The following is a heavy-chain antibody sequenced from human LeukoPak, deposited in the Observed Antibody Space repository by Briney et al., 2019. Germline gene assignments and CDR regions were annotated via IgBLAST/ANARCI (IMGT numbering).Heavy chain of an antibody. CDR3: ARVYCSSTSCSYYYYGMDV. CDR2: INPSGGST. CDR1: GYTFTSYY. D-gene: IGHD2-2*01. J-gene: IGHJ6*02. Sequence: GASVKVSCKASGYTFTSYYMHWVRQAPGQGLEWMGIINPSGGSTSYAQKFQGRVTMTRDTSTSTVYMELSSLRSEDTAVYYCARVYCSSTSCSYYYYGMDVWGQGTTVTVSS. V-gene: IGHV1-46*01.